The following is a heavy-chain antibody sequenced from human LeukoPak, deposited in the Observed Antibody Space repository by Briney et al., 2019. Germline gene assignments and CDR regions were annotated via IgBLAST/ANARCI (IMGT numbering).Heavy chain of an antibody. CDR2: ISSSSSYI. D-gene: IGHD5-18*01. J-gene: IGHJ4*02. Sequence: GESLRLSCAASGFTFSSYSMNWVRQAPGKGLEWVSSISSSSSYIYYADSVKGRFTISRDNAKNSLYLQMNSLRAEDTAVYYCARSEDTAMVFSYWGQGTLVTVSS. CDR3: ARSEDTAMVFSY. CDR1: GFTFSSYS. V-gene: IGHV3-21*01.